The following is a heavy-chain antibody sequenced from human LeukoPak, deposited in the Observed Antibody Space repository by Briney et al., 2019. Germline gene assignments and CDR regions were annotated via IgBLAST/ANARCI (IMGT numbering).Heavy chain of an antibody. CDR3: ARVGIVGATPAAFDI. CDR2: IIPIFGTA. J-gene: IGHJ3*02. Sequence: GASVKVSCKASGGTFSSYAISWVRQAPGQGLEWMGGIIPIFGTANYAQKFQGRVTITADESTSTAYMELSSLRSDDTAVYYCARVGIVGATPAAFDIWGQGTMVTVSS. CDR1: GGTFSSYA. D-gene: IGHD1-26*01. V-gene: IGHV1-69*13.